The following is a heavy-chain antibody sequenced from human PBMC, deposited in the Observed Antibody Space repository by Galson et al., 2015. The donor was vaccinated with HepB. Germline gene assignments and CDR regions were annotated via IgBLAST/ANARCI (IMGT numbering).Heavy chain of an antibody. CDR1: GYSFTSYW. CDR3: ARPSTPSTYYDFWSGYGGYYYYYMDV. J-gene: IGHJ6*03. V-gene: IGHV5-10-1*01. D-gene: IGHD3-3*01. CDR2: IDPSDSYT. Sequence: QSGAEVKKPGESLRISCKGSGYSFTSYWISWVRQMPGKGLEWMGRIDPSDSYTNYSPSFQGHVTISADKSISTAYLQWSSLKASDTAMYYCARPSTPSTYYDFWSGYGGYYYYYMDVWGKGTTVTVSS.